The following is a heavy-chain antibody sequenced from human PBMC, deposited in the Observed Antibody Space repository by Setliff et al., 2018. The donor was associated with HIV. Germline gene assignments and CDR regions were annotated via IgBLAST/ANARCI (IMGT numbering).Heavy chain of an antibody. V-gene: IGHV1-46*01. CDR3: ARVYCSIASCYDEYYFDY. Sequence: GASVKVSCKASGYTFTSYYMHWVRQAPGQGLEWMGIINPSGGSTSYAQKFQGRVTVTRDASTSTVYMDLSSLRSDDTAVYFCARVYCSIASCYDEYYFDYWGQGTLVTVSS. CDR1: GYTFTSYY. D-gene: IGHD2-2*01. CDR2: INPSGGST. J-gene: IGHJ4*02.